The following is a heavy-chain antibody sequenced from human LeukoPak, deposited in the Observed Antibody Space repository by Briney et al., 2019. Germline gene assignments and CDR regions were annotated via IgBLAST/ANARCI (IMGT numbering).Heavy chain of an antibody. CDR1: GGSISTYY. CDR2: VYYSGNT. Sequence: SETLFLTCTVSGGSISTYYWSWVRQPPGQGLEWIGYVYYSGNTNYNPSLKSRVIISVDTSKDQFSLKMTSVTAADTAVYYCARAWTRGNGFDIWGQGTMVTVSS. D-gene: IGHD3/OR15-3a*01. V-gene: IGHV4-59*01. J-gene: IGHJ3*02. CDR3: ARAWTRGNGFDI.